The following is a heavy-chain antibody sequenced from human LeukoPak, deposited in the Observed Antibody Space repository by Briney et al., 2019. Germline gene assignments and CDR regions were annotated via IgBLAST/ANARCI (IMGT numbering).Heavy chain of an antibody. J-gene: IGHJ6*02. V-gene: IGHV3-30*18. CDR3: AKDAKYRSSPSSSYGMDV. D-gene: IGHD2-2*01. Sequence: GRSLRLSCAASGFSFSSYGMHWVRQAPGKGLEWVAVISYDGSNKYYADSVKGRFTISRDNSKNTLYLQMNSLRAEDTAVYYCAKDAKYRSSPSSSYGMDVWGQGTTVTVSS. CDR1: GFSFSSYG. CDR2: ISYDGSNK.